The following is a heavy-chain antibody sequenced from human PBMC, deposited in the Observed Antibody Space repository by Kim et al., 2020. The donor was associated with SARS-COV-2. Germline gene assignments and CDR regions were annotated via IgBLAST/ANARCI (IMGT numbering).Heavy chain of an antibody. Sequence: SETLSLTCTVSGGSMSSYYWSWIRQPPGKRLEWSGYIYYTGTTNYNPSLKSRVTMSVDTSKNQFSLRLSSVTAADTAVYYCARLHYGSGSVQVEYLGQG. CDR2: IYYTGTT. J-gene: IGHJ4*02. V-gene: IGHV4-59*08. D-gene: IGHD3-10*01. CDR3: ARLHYGSGSVQVEY. CDR1: GGSMSSYY.